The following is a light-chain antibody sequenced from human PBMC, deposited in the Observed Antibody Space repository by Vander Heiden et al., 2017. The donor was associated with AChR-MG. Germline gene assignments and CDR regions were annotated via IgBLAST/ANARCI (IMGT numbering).Light chain of an antibody. CDR3: QQSYSTPWT. V-gene: IGKV1-39*01. Sequence: DIQMTPSPSSLSASVGDRVTITCRASQSISSYLNWYQQKPGKAPKVLIYAASSLQSGVPSRFSGSGSWTDFTLTISSLQPEDFATYYCQQSYSTPWTFGQGTKVEIK. CDR1: QSISSY. CDR2: AAS. J-gene: IGKJ1*01.